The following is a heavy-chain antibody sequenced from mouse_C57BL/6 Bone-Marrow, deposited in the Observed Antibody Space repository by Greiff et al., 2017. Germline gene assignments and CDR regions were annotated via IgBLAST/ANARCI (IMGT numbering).Heavy chain of an antibody. D-gene: IGHD2-10*02. Sequence: QVQLQQPGAELVKPGASVKLSCKASGYTFTSYWMHWVKQRPGQGLEWIGMIHPNSGSTNYNEKFKSKATLTVDKSSSTAYMQLRSLTSEDSAVYYYARRGYGNYEGYFDYWGQGTTLTVSS. V-gene: IGHV1-64*01. J-gene: IGHJ2*01. CDR2: IHPNSGST. CDR1: GYTFTSYW. CDR3: ARRGYGNYEGYFDY.